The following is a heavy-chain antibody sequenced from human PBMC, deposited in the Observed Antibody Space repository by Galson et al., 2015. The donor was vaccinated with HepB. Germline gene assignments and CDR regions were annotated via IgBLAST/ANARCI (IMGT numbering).Heavy chain of an antibody. CDR3: ARGGGVVVVPPAINHGLDV. J-gene: IGHJ6*02. D-gene: IGHD2-2*02. CDR1: GFTFTNHW. Sequence: SLRLSCAASGFTFTNHWMHWVRQAPGKGLVWVSRINGDGSSTSYADSVKGRLTISRDDAKNTLYLQMNSLRAEDTAVYYCARGGGVVVVPPAINHGLDVWGQGSTVTVSS. V-gene: IGHV3-74*01. CDR2: INGDGSST.